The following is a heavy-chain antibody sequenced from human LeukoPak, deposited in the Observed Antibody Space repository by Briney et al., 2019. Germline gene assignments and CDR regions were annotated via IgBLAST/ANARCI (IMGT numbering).Heavy chain of an antibody. J-gene: IGHJ2*01. Sequence: PSQTLSLTCAVFGGSFSSGGYPWSWIRQPPGKGLEWIGYIYHTGATYYNPSLKSRVTISVDKSKNQLSLNLTSVTAADTAVYHCARSSTADFDLWGRGTLVAVSS. D-gene: IGHD2-2*01. CDR1: GGSFSSGGYP. CDR3: ARSSTADFDL. CDR2: IYHTGAT. V-gene: IGHV4-30-2*01.